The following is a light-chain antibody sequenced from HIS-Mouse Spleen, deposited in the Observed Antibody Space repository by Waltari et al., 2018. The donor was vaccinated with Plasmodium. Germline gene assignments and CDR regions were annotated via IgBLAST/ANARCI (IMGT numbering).Light chain of an antibody. J-gene: IGLJ3*02. CDR2: EDS. V-gene: IGLV3-10*01. CDR3: YSTDSSGNHRV. Sequence: SYELTQTPSVSVSPGPTPGITSSGDALPNKYAYSYQQKSGQAPVLVIYEDSKRPSGIPERFSGASSGTMATLTISGAQVEDEADYYCYSTDSSGNHRVFGGGTKLTVL. CDR1: ALPNKY.